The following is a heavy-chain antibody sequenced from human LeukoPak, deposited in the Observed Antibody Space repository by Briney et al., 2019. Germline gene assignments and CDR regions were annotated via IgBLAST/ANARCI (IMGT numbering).Heavy chain of an antibody. CDR1: GFTFTTYW. J-gene: IGHJ4*02. V-gene: IGHV3-74*01. CDR3: ARDGYSSSYHFDS. D-gene: IGHD6-6*01. Sequence: GGSLRLSCAASGFTFTTYWMHWVRQAPGKGLVWVSHINSDGSITSYADSVKGRFTISRDNAKRSLYLHMNSLRAEDTAVYYCARDGYSSSYHFDSWGQGTLVTVSS. CDR2: INSDGSIT.